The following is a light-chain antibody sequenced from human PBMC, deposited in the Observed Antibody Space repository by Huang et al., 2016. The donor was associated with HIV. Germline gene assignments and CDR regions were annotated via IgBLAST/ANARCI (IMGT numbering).Light chain of an antibody. J-gene: IGKJ4*01. CDR1: RSVSTN. CDR3: HQYNNWLLS. CDR2: GSS. Sequence: IVMTQSPATLSVSPGERVSLSCRANRSVSTNLAWYQQSHGQAPRLLIYGSSSRAPGIPARFSGSGSGTDFSLTISSLQSEDFALYYCHQYNNWLLSFGGGTRVDI. V-gene: IGKV3-15*01.